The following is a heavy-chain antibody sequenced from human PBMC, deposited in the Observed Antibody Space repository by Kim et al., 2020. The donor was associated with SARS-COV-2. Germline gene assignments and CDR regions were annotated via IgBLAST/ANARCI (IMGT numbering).Heavy chain of an antibody. CDR1: GYTFTSYG. J-gene: IGHJ4*02. D-gene: IGHD3-9*01. V-gene: IGHV1-18*01. CDR3: ARVRWYYDILTGYPDY. Sequence: ASVKVSCKASGYTFTSYGISWVRQAPGQGLEWMGWISAYNGNTNYAQKLQGRVTMTTDTSTSTAYMELRSLRSDDTAVYYCARVRWYYDILTGYPDYWGQGTLVTVSS. CDR2: ISAYNGNT.